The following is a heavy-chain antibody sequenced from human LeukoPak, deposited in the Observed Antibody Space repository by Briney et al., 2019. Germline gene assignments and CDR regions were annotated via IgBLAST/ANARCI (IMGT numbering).Heavy chain of an antibody. CDR3: ARDSGWFGELSFDY. J-gene: IGHJ4*02. Sequence: SETLSLTCAVSGGSISSSNWWSWVRQPPGKGLEWIGEIYHSGSTNYNPSLKSRVTISVDKSKNQFSLKLSSVTAADTAVYYCARDSGWFGELSFDYWGQGTLVTVSS. CDR2: IYHSGST. CDR1: GGSISSSNW. D-gene: IGHD3-10*01. V-gene: IGHV4-4*02.